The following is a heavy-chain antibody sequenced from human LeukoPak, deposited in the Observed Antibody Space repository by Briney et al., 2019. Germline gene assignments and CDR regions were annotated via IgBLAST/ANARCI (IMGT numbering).Heavy chain of an antibody. CDR1: GYTFTSYG. CDR3: ARVPAAMGYYYYYGMDV. Sequence: ASVKVSCKASGYTFTSYGSSWVRQAPGQGLEWMGWISAYNGNTNYAQKLQGRVTMTTDTSTSTTYMELRSLRSDDTAVYYCARVPAAMGYYYYYGMDVWGQGTTVTVSS. D-gene: IGHD2-2*01. J-gene: IGHJ6*02. V-gene: IGHV1-18*01. CDR2: ISAYNGNT.